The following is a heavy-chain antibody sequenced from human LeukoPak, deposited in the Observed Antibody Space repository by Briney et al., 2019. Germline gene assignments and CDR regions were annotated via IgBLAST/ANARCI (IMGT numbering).Heavy chain of an antibody. V-gene: IGHV4-39*07. CDR2: IYYSGST. CDR1: GGSISSSSYY. D-gene: IGHD2-2*03. CDR3: ARFSGYCSSTSCPRGWFDP. Sequence: SETLSLTCTVSGGSISSSSYYWGWIRQPPGKGLEWIGSIYYSGSTNYNPSLKSRVTISVDTSKNQFSLKLSSVTAADTAVYYCARFSGYCSSTSCPRGWFDPWGQGTLVTVSS. J-gene: IGHJ5*02.